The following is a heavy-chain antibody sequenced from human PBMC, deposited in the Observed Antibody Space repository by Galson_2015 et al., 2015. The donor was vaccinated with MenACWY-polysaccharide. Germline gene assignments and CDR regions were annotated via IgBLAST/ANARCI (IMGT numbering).Heavy chain of an antibody. V-gene: IGHV3-21*01. D-gene: IGHD1-26*01. J-gene: IGHJ1*01. CDR2: VSNIGSYV. CDR1: GFTFSSHS. CDR3: ATSPGSYYAEYYRD. Sequence: SLRLSCAASGFTFSSHSMNWVRQAPGKGLEWVSSVSNIGSYVYYADSVKGRFTISRDNAKNSLYLQMSALRAEDTAVYYCATSPGSYYAEYYRDWGLGTLVTVSS.